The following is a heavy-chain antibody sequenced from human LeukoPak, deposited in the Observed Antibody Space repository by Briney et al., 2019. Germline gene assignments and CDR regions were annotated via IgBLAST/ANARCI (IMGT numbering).Heavy chain of an antibody. J-gene: IGHJ4*02. CDR2: ISGSGGST. Sequence: GSLRLSCAASGLTFSSYGMSWVRQAPGKGLEWVSAISGSGGSTYYADSVKGRFTIYRDNSKNTLYLKMNSLRAEDTAVYYCAKNIWSQAAAFLDYYCQRTLVTVSS. CDR3: AKNIWSQAAAFLDY. D-gene: IGHD6-13*01. CDR1: GLTFSSYG. V-gene: IGHV3-23*01.